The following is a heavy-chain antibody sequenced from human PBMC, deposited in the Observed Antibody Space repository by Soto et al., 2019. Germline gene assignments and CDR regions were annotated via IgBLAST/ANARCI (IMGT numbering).Heavy chain of an antibody. J-gene: IGHJ4*02. Sequence: EVQLVESGGGLVQPGGSLRLSCAASGFTVSSNYMSWVRQAPGKGLEWVSIIYSGGKTYYADSVQGRFTISRDTSKNKVYLQMNSLRAEDTAVYYCARVAGHGSGWDAFDSWGQGTLVTVSS. CDR2: IYSGGKT. D-gene: IGHD6-19*01. CDR1: GFTVSSNY. CDR3: ARVAGHGSGWDAFDS. V-gene: IGHV3-66*01.